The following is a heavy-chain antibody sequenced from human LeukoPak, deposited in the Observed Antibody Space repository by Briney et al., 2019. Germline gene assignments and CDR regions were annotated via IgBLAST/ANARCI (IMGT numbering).Heavy chain of an antibody. CDR1: GFSLGTSGVG. J-gene: IGHJ5*02. V-gene: IGHV2-5*01. D-gene: IGHD3-10*01. CDR3: AHRPVGITMVRGVSNWFDP. Sequence: SGPTLVKPTQTLTLTCTFSGFSLGTSGVGVGWIRQPPGKALEWLALIYWNDDKRYSPSLKSRLTITKDTPKNQVVLTMTNMDPVDTATYYCAHRPVGITMVRGVSNWFDPWGQGTLVTVSS. CDR2: IYWNDDK.